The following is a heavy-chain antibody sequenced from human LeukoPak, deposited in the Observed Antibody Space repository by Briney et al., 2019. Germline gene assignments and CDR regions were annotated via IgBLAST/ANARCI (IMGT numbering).Heavy chain of an antibody. Sequence: ASVKVSCKASGGTFSSYAISWVRQAPGQGLEWMGGIIPIFGTANYAQKFQGRVTMTRDTSTSTVYMELSSLRSEDTAVYYCARDIVPGEYYYYGMDVWGQGTTVTVSS. CDR2: IIPIFGTA. D-gene: IGHD2-15*01. J-gene: IGHJ6*02. V-gene: IGHV1-69*05. CDR1: GGTFSSYA. CDR3: ARDIVPGEYYYYGMDV.